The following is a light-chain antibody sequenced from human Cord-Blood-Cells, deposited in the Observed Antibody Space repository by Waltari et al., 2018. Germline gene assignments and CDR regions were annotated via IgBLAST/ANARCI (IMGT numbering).Light chain of an antibody. Sequence: SALTQPASECESPGLSLPSSSTGTRRDVGGSPSVSWYTQHPGKAPKLMIYDVSNRPSGLSNRFSGSKSGNTASLTISGLQAEDEADYYCSSYTSSSTWVFGGGTKLTVL. CDR2: DVS. CDR3: SSYTSSSTWV. CDR1: RRDVGGSPS. J-gene: IGLJ3*02. V-gene: IGLV2-14*01.